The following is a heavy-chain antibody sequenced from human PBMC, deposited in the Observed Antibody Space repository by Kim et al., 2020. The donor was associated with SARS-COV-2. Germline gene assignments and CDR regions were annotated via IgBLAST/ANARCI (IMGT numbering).Heavy chain of an antibody. J-gene: IGHJ4*02. Sequence: TNDTPPHNSRVTISVDTSKNQFSLRLSSVTAADAAVYYCARGPVTTDHDYWGQGTLVTVSS. D-gene: IGHD4-17*01. CDR2: T. V-gene: IGHV4-59*09. CDR3: ARGPVTTDHDY.